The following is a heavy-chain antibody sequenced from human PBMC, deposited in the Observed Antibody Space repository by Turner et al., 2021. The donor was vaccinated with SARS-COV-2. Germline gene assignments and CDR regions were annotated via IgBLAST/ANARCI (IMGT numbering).Heavy chain of an antibody. J-gene: IGHJ4*02. V-gene: IGHV3-23*01. Sequence: VQLLESGGGLEQPGGSLRPSCAASGFTFSGYAMCWVRQAPGKGLEWVSGIGGSGDTTYYADSVKGRFTISRDNSKNTMYLQMNSLRAEDTAVYYCAKDRIVGATMGASRDWGQGILVTVSS. CDR2: IGGSGDTT. CDR3: AKDRIVGATMGASRD. CDR1: GFTFSGYA. D-gene: IGHD1-26*01.